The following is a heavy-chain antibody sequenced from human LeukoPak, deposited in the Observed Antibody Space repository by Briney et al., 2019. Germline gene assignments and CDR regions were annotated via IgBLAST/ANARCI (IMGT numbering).Heavy chain of an antibody. CDR1: GFTFGDSG. J-gene: IGHJ5*02. CDR3: TVVVPAAINWFDP. Sequence: GGSLRLSCTASGFTFGDSGMSWVRHAPGKGLEWVGLIRSKAYDGTTEYAASVKGRFTILRDDSKSIAYLKKNSQKTEDTAVYFCTVVVPAAINWFDPWGQGTLVTVSS. CDR2: IRSKAYDGTT. V-gene: IGHV3-49*04. D-gene: IGHD2-2*01.